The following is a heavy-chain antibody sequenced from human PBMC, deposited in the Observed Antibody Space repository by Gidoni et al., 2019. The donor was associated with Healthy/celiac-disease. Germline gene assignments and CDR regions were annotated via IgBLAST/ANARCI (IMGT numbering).Heavy chain of an antibody. J-gene: IGHJ5*02. CDR2: IIPIFGTA. Sequence: QVQLVPSGAGVQKPVSSVKVSCKASVGTFSSYAIRWVRQSPGQGLEWMGGIIPIFGTANYAQKVQGRVTITADESTSTAYMELSSLRSEDTAVYYCASAPVGYCSGGSCYSGWFDPWGQGTLVTVSS. CDR3: ASAPVGYCSGGSCYSGWFDP. CDR1: VGTFSSYA. V-gene: IGHV1-69*01. D-gene: IGHD2-15*01.